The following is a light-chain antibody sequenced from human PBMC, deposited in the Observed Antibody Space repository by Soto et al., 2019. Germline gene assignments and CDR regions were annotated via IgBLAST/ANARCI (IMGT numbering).Light chain of an antibody. CDR2: GAS. CDR3: QQYNNWPGT. J-gene: IGKJ1*01. Sequence: EIVMTQSPATLSVSPGERATLSSRASQSVSSNLAWYQQKPGQAPRLLIYGASTRATGIPARFSGSGSGTEFTLTISSLQSEDFAVYYCQQYNNWPGTFGQGTKVDI. CDR1: QSVSSN. V-gene: IGKV3-15*01.